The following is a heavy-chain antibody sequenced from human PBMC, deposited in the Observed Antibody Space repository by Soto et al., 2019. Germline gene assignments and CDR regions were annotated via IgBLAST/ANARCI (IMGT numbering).Heavy chain of an antibody. V-gene: IGHV1-69*02. CDR1: GGTSSSYT. D-gene: IGHD3-10*01. J-gene: IGHJ5*02. CDR3: ASWFGESGWFDP. CDR2: IIPILGIA. Sequence: QVQLVQSGAEVKKPGSSVKVSCKASGGTSSSYTISWVRQAPGQGLEWIGRIIPILGIANYAQKFQGRVTITADKSTSTAYMELSSLRSEDTAVYYCASWFGESGWFDPWGQGTLVTVSS.